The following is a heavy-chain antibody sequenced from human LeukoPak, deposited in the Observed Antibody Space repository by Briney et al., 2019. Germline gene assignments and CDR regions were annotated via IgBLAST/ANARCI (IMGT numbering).Heavy chain of an antibody. CDR3: ARQFAGDDAFDI. CDR2: INHSGNA. Sequence: NPSETLSLTCAVSGGSFSGYYWTWIRQPPGKGLEWIGEINHSGNANYNPSLKSRVTISLDMSENHFSLKLTPVTAADTAVYYCARQFAGDDAFDIWGQGTMVTVSS. V-gene: IGHV4-34*01. J-gene: IGHJ3*02. D-gene: IGHD5-24*01. CDR1: GGSFSGYY.